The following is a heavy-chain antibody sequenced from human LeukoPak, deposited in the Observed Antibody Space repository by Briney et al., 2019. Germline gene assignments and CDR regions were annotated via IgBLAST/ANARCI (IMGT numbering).Heavy chain of an antibody. Sequence: ASVRVSCKASGYTLSIYGFSWVRQAPGQGLEWMGWISAYNGNTNYAQKLQGRVTMTTDTSTSTAYMELRSLRSDDTAVYYCAREGLWFGELLSYFDYWGQGTLVTVSS. CDR1: GYTLSIYG. D-gene: IGHD3-10*01. J-gene: IGHJ4*02. V-gene: IGHV1-18*01. CDR2: ISAYNGNT. CDR3: AREGLWFGELLSYFDY.